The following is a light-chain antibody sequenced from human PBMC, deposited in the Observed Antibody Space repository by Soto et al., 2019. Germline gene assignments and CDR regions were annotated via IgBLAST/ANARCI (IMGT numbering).Light chain of an antibody. V-gene: IGKV3-15*01. CDR3: QQYNNWPRT. CDR2: GAS. CDR1: QSVRTN. J-gene: IGKJ1*01. Sequence: IVMTQSPATLSVSPGEGATLPCRASQSVRTNLAWYQQKPGQAPRLLIYGASTRATGIPARFSGSGSETEFTLSISSLQSEDFAVYYCQQYNNWPRTFGQGTKVEIK.